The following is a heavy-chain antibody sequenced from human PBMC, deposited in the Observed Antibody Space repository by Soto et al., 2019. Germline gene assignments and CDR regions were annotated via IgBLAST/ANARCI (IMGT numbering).Heavy chain of an antibody. D-gene: IGHD3-10*01. Sequence: QVQLQQWGAGLLKPSETLSLTCAVYGGSFSGYYWSWIRQPPGKGLEWIGEINHSGSTNYNPSLKSRVTISVDTSKNRFSLKLSSVTAADTAVYYCARVVDTMVRGVGFAYWGQGTLVTVSS. V-gene: IGHV4-34*01. J-gene: IGHJ4*02. CDR3: ARVVDTMVRGVGFAY. CDR2: INHSGST. CDR1: GGSFSGYY.